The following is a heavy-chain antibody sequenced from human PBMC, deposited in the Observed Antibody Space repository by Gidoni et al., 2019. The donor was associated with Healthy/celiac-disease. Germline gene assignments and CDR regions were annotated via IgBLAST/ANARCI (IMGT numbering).Heavy chain of an antibody. CDR3: AKATSRSSSWYGKYNWFDP. D-gene: IGHD6-13*01. CDR2: ISYDGSNK. Sequence: QVQLVVSGGGVVQPGRSLRLSCAASGFTFRSSGMHWVRQAPGKGLEWVAVISYDGSNKYYADSVKGRFTISRDNSKNTLYLQMNSLRAEDTAVYYCAKATSRSSSWYGKYNWFDPWGQGTLVTVSS. CDR1: GFTFRSSG. V-gene: IGHV3-30*18. J-gene: IGHJ5*02.